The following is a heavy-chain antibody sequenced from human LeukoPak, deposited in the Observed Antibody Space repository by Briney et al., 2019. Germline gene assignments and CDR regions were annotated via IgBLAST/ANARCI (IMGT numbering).Heavy chain of an antibody. V-gene: IGHV3-7*01. J-gene: IGHJ6*03. CDR2: IKQDGSEK. Sequence: GGSLRLSCAASGFTFSSYWMSWVRQAPGKGLEWVADIKQDGSEKYYVDSVKGRFTISRDNAKNSLYLQMNSLRAEDTAVYYCARVSSKATVRGLITKKNYYYYYMDVWGKGTTVTISS. CDR3: ARVSSKATVRGLITKKNYYYYYMDV. D-gene: IGHD3-10*01. CDR1: GFTFSSYW.